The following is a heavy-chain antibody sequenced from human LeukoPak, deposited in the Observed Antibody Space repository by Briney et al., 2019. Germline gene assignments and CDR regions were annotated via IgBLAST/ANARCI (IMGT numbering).Heavy chain of an antibody. J-gene: IGHJ4*02. CDR3: AKDMSSSGWPWAFDY. V-gene: IGHV3-9*01. CDR1: GFTFGDYA. Sequence: GGSLRLSCAASGFTFGDYAMHWVRQAPGKGLEWVSGISWNSGSIGYADSVRGRFTISRDNAKNSLYLQMNSLRAEDTALYYCAKDMSSSGWPWAFDYWGQGTLVTVSS. D-gene: IGHD6-19*01. CDR2: ISWNSGSI.